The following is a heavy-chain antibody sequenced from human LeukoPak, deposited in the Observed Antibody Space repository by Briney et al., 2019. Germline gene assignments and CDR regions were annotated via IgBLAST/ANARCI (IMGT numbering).Heavy chain of an antibody. Sequence: GGSLKLSCAASGFSFSGSAMHWVRQASGKGLEWVGHIGNKVSNYATEYAASLRGRFTISRDDSKDTAYLQVNSLKTEDTAVYYCAGNYDSWTGLNYWGQGTLVTVSS. V-gene: IGHV3-73*01. D-gene: IGHD3-3*01. J-gene: IGHJ4*02. CDR1: GFSFSGSA. CDR3: AGNYDSWTGLNY. CDR2: IGNKVSNYAT.